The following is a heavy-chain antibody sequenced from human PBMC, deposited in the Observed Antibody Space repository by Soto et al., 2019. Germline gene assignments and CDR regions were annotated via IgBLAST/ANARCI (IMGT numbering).Heavy chain of an antibody. CDR3: ARSIGYSDTLTRYYGNGTAV. D-gene: IGHD3-9*01. J-gene: IGHJ6*02. CDR2: MNPNNGNT. CDR1: GYTFTSYD. Sequence: PSVKVSGKASGYTFTSYDINWVRQATGQGIEWMGWMNPNNGNTGYAQKFQGRVTMTRNTSISTAYMELSSLRSEDTAVYYCARSIGYSDTLTRYYGNGTAVWRHGTT. V-gene: IGHV1-8*01.